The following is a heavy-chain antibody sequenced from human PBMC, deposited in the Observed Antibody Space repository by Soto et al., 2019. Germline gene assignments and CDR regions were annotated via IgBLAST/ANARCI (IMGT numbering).Heavy chain of an antibody. CDR2: INTGTGNT. CDR1: GYIFTSYA. J-gene: IGHJ4*02. V-gene: IGHV1-3*04. D-gene: IGHD2-8*01. CDR3: ARDKNGLGDY. Sequence: GASVNVSCKSSGYIFTSYAIHWVRQAPGQRLEWMGWINTGTGNTKYSQNFQGRVTTTRDTSASTAYMELSSLRSEDTAVYYCARDKNGLGDYWGQGTLVTVSS.